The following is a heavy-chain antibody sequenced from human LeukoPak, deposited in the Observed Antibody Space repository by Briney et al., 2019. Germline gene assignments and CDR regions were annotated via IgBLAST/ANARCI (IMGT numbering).Heavy chain of an antibody. V-gene: IGHV3-7*04. J-gene: IGHJ4*02. Sequence: PGGSLRLSCPASGSTFNSYWMTWVRQAPGKGLEWVASIKQDGSEKYCVDSVKGRFTISRDNAKSSLYLQMNSLRAEDTALYYCARHTPLWGYWGAGTLGTVSS. D-gene: IGHD7-27*01. CDR1: GSTFNSYW. CDR3: ARHTPLWGY. CDR2: IKQDGSEK.